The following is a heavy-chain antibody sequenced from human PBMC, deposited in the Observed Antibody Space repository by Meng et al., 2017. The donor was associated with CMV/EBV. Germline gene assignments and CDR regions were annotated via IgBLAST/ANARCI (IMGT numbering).Heavy chain of an antibody. CDR2: IKHDGSER. D-gene: IGHD1-26*01. J-gene: IGHJ4*02. CDR3: ARELTPGGN. V-gene: IGHV3-7*01. Sequence: GESLKISCAASGFTFSDSWMTWVRQAPGKGLQWVANIKHDGSERNYVDSLRGRVTISRDNANNSLYLQMNSLTAEDTAVYYCARELTPGGNWGQGTLVTVSS. CDR1: GFTFSDSW.